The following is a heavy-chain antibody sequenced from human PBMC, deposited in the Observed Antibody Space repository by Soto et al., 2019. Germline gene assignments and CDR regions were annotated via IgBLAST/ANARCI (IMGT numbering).Heavy chain of an antibody. V-gene: IGHV4-39*01. D-gene: IGHD6-6*01. CDR2: IHYSGST. CDR3: ARLSLNIAARPNLDY. J-gene: IGHJ4*02. Sequence: QLQLQESGPGLVKPSETLSLTCTVSGGSISSSSYYWGWIRQPPGKGLEWIGSIHYSGSTYYNPSLKSRVTISVDTSKNQFSLKLSSVTAADTAVYYCARLSLNIAARPNLDYWGQGTLVTVSS. CDR1: GGSISSSSYY.